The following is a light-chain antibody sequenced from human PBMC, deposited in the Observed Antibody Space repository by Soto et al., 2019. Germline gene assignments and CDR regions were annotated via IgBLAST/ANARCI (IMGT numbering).Light chain of an antibody. V-gene: IGKV3-15*01. CDR1: QNVRIN. Sequence: EVVMTHSPTTLSVSPGERATLSCRAGQNVRINLAWYQQRPGQAPRLLIYDVSTRATGIPARFSGSGSGTEFTLTITNLQSEDFAVYYCQQYNNWPWTFGQGTKVDIK. CDR3: QQYNNWPWT. J-gene: IGKJ1*01. CDR2: DVS.